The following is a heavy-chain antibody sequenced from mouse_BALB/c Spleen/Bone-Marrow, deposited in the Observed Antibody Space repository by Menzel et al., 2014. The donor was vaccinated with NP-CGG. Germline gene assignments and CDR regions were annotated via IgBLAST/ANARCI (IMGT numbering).Heavy chain of an antibody. Sequence: EVKLVESGGGLVQPGGSLKLSCAASGFTFSSYTMSWVRQTPEKRLEWVAYISNGGGSTHYPDTVKGRFTISRGNAKNTLYLQMSSLKSEDTAMYYCARHPIYYYGSSWGNYAMDYWGQGTSVTVSS. CDR2: ISNGGGST. D-gene: IGHD1-1*01. V-gene: IGHV5-12-2*01. CDR1: GFTFSSYT. CDR3: ARHPIYYYGSSWGNYAMDY. J-gene: IGHJ4*01.